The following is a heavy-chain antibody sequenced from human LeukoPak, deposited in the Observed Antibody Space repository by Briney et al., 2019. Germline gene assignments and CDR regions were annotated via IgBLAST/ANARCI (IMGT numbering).Heavy chain of an antibody. D-gene: IGHD1-1*01. Sequence: ASVKVSCKAFGYTITGYYIHWVRRAPRQGLEWMGWINPNNGGTNSAQKFQGRVTMTRDTSIGTAYMELNRLTYDETAVYYCGRDRHWNQGNFDYWGQGTLVTVSP. CDR3: GRDRHWNQGNFDY. CDR1: GYTITGYY. CDR2: INPNNGGT. J-gene: IGHJ4*02. V-gene: IGHV1-2*02.